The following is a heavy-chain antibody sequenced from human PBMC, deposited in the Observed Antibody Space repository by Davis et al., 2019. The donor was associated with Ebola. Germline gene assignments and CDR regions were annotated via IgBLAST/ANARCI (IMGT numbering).Heavy chain of an antibody. J-gene: IGHJ6*02. CDR1: GGSISSYY. V-gene: IGHV4-59*12. D-gene: IGHD3-10*01. CDR3: ARGIEKYYYGSGLGV. Sequence: SETLSLTCTVSGGSISSYYWSWIRQPPGKGLEWIGYIYYSGSTNYNPSLKSRVTISVDTSKNQFSLKLSSVTAADTAVYYCARGIEKYYYGSGLGVWGQGTTVTVSS. CDR2: IYYSGST.